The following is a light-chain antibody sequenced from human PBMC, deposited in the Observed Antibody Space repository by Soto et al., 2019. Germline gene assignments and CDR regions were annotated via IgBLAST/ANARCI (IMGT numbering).Light chain of an antibody. J-gene: IGKJ1*01. Sequence: DIQMTQSPSTLSASVGDRVTITCRASQSISSWLAWYQQKPGKAPKLLIYDASSLESGVPSRFSGSGSGTEFTLTISSLQPEDFATYYCQQSGTFGQGTKVEIK. CDR3: QQSGT. CDR2: DAS. V-gene: IGKV1-5*01. CDR1: QSISSW.